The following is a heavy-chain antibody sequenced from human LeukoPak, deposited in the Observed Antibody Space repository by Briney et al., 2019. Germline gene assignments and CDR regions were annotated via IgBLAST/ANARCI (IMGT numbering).Heavy chain of an antibody. CDR1: GFTFSSYA. CDR2: ISGSGGST. D-gene: IGHD3-16*01. CDR3: AKDRLGGRYYYYYMDV. V-gene: IGHV3-23*01. J-gene: IGHJ6*03. Sequence: GGSLRLSCAASGFTFSSYAMSWVRQAPGKGLEWVSAISGSGGSTYYADSVKGRFTISRDNSKNTLYLQMNSLGAEDTAVYYCAKDRLGGRYYYYYMDVWGKGTTVTVSS.